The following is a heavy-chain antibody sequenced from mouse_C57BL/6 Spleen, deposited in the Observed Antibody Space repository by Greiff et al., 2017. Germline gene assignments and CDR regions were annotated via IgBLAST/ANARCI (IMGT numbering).Heavy chain of an antibody. CDR3: AREYYWYFDV. J-gene: IGHJ1*03. CDR1: GFTFSDYG. D-gene: IGHD5-1*01. CDR2: ISRGSSTI. Sequence: EVQGVESGGGFVKPGGSLKLSCAASGFTFSDYGMHWVRQAPEQGLEWVAYISRGSSTIYYADTVKGRFTISRDNAKNTLFLQMTSLRSEDTAMYYCAREYYWYFDVWGTGTTVTVSS. V-gene: IGHV5-17*01.